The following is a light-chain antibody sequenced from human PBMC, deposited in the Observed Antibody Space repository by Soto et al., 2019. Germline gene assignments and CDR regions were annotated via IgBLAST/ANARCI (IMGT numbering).Light chain of an antibody. Sequence: EIVLTQSPGALSLSPGESATLSCRASQSVSDTHVAWYQQRPGQAPRLLIYDASRRATGVPDRFSGSGSGTGSTLTISRLEPEDFAVYYCHQYGTIPWTFGRGTKVEIK. CDR1: QSVSDTH. V-gene: IGKV3-20*01. CDR3: HQYGTIPWT. CDR2: DAS. J-gene: IGKJ1*01.